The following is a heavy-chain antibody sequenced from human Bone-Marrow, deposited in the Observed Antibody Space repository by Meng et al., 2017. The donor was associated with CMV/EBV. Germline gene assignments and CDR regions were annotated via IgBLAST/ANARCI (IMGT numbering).Heavy chain of an antibody. CDR2: IIPILGIA. D-gene: IGHD5-12*01. J-gene: IGHJ6*01. Sequence: SVKVSCKASGGTFSSYAISWVRQAPGQGLEWMGGIIPILGIANYAQKFQGRVTITADKSTSTAYMELSSLRSEDTAVYHGARENSGYDWGPDYWYYYGMDVWGQGTTVTVSS. V-gene: IGHV1-69*10. CDR1: GGTFSSYA. CDR3: ARENSGYDWGPDYWYYYGMDV.